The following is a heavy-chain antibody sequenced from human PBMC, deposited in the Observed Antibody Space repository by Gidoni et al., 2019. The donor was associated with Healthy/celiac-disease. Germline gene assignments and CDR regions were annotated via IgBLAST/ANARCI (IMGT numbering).Heavy chain of an antibody. CDR1: GGSFSGYY. Sequence: QVQLQQWGAGLLKPSETLSLTCAVYGGSFSGYYWSWLRQPPGKGLEWIGEINHSGSTNYNPSLKSRVTISVDTSKNQFSLKLSSVTAADTAVYYCARFSSRFRSMVRGHTYYFDYWGQGTLVTVSS. V-gene: IGHV4-34*01. CDR2: INHSGST. CDR3: ARFSSRFRSMVRGHTYYFDY. J-gene: IGHJ4*02. D-gene: IGHD3-10*01.